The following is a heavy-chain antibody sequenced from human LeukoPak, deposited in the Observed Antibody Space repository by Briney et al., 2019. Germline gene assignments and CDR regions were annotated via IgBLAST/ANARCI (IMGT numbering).Heavy chain of an antibody. J-gene: IGHJ4*02. CDR1: GFNFSTCE. D-gene: IGHD6-19*01. CDR3: ASRSGWAIDY. V-gene: IGHV3-48*03. CDR2: ISSSGGTT. Sequence: GGSLRLSCAASGFNFSTCEMNWVRQAPGTGLEWVSYISSSGGTTYYVESVKGRFTISRDNAKNSLYLQMNSLRAEDTAVYYCASRSGWAIDYWGQGTLVTVSS.